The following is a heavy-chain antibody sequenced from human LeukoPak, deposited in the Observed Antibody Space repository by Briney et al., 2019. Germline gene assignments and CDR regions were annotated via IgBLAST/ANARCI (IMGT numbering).Heavy chain of an antibody. D-gene: IGHD1-26*01. CDR3: ARTPYNRLGATPDDAFDI. Sequence: PSETPSLTCTVSGDSISNSRYYWGWIPQPPGKELERIGSISYNGSTYYNPSLKSRFTISVDTSKNQFSLKLSSVTAADTAVYYCARTPYNRLGATPDDAFDIWGQGTMVTVSS. CDR2: ISYNGST. V-gene: IGHV4-39*01. CDR1: GDSISNSRYY. J-gene: IGHJ3*02.